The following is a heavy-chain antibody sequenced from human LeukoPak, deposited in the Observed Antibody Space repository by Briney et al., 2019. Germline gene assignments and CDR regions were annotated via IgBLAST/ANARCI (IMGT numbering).Heavy chain of an antibody. J-gene: IGHJ4*02. Sequence: GGSLRLSCAASGFTVSSNYMSWVRKAPGKGLEWVSFIYSGGSTYYADSVKGRFTISRDNSKNTLYLQMNSLRAEDTAVYYCAREIHGGNTGVFDYWGRGTLVTVSS. D-gene: IGHD4-23*01. CDR1: GFTVSSNY. CDR3: AREIHGGNTGVFDY. V-gene: IGHV3-66*01. CDR2: IYSGGST.